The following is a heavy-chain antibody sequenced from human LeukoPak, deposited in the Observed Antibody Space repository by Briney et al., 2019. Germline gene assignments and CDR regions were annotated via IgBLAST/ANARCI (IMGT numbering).Heavy chain of an antibody. J-gene: IGHJ4*02. CDR3: VRDRGTYRPIDY. CDR1: RFSFSTYP. D-gene: IGHD1-26*01. Sequence: GGSLRLSCEASRFSFSTYPMGWVRRAPGKGLEWVSGISASGDVTFHADPLKGRFTISRDNAQNSLYLQMNSLRAEDTAIYYCVRDRGTYRPIDYWGQGTLVTVSS. CDR2: ISASGDVT. V-gene: IGHV3-23*01.